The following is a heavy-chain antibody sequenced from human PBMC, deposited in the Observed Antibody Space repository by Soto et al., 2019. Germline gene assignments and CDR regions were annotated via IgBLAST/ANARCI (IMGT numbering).Heavy chain of an antibody. CDR3: ATVLRGVVNWFDP. V-gene: IGHV1-18*01. CDR1: GDTFPNFG. D-gene: IGHD3-10*01. CDR2: IATYNSNR. Sequence: HLVQSGPEVKKPGASITVSCKTSGDTFPNFGLSWVRQAPGQGLEWLGWIATYNSNRNYAQKFRGRLTLTTDTSTSTAYMGLKSLRYDDTAVYYCATVLRGVVNWFDPWGQGTLVTVSS. J-gene: IGHJ5*02.